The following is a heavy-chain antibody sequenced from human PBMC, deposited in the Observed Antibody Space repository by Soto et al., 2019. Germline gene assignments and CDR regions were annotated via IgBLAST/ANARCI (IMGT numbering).Heavy chain of an antibody. CDR1: GYPFTSYG. D-gene: IGHD1-7*01. J-gene: IGHJ5*02. CDR2: ISAYNGNT. Sequence: XSVKVACNASGYPFTSYGISWGRQAPGQGLEWMGWISAYNGNTNYAQKLQGRVTMTTDTSTSTAYMELRSLRSDDTAVYYCARAWTTGTTVSWFDPCGQRTLVTVSS. V-gene: IGHV1-18*01. CDR3: ARAWTTGTTVSWFDP.